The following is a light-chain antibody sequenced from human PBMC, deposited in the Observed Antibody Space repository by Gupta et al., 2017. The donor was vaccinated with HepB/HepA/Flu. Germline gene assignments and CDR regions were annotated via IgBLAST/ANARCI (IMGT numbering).Light chain of an antibody. CDR2: EVS. J-gene: IGLJ2*01. V-gene: IGLV2-23*02. Sequence: QSAHTEPGYVAGAPGQSSPILCPGASSDVGRYNLVSWYQQHPGKAPKLMIYEVSKHPPGVSHRFSGSKSGNPSSLTISGLQAEDEADYYCCSYAGISNVVFGGGTKLPVL. CDR3: CSYAGISNVV. CDR1: SSDVGRYNL.